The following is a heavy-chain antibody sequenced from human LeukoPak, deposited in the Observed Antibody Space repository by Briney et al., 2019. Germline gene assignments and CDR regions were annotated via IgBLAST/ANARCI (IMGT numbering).Heavy chain of an antibody. CDR3: ASLTTTSGWRSYYYYYMDV. V-gene: IGHV4-30-4*08. CDR2: IYYSGST. CDR1: GGSISSGDYY. Sequence: SETLSLTCTVSGGSISSGDYYWSWIRQPPGKGLEWIGYIYYSGSTYYNPSLKSRVTISVDTSKNQFSLMLSSVTAADTAVYYCASLTTTSGWRSYYYYYMDVWGKGTTVTVSS. J-gene: IGHJ6*03. D-gene: IGHD6-19*01.